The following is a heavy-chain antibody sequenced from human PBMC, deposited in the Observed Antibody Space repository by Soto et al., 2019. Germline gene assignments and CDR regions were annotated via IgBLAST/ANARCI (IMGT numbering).Heavy chain of an antibody. Sequence: VQLVQSGAEVKKPGASVKVSCKASGYTFTSYYMHWVRQAPGQGLEWMGIINPSGGSTSYAQKFEGRVTMARDTSSSTVYMELSSLISEATAVYYCALLGVGHPHLARFDPWVQGTLVTVS. D-gene: IGHD3-10*01. J-gene: IGHJ5*02. V-gene: IGHV1-46*03. CDR1: GYTFTSYY. CDR3: ALLGVGHPHLARFDP. CDR2: INPSGGST.